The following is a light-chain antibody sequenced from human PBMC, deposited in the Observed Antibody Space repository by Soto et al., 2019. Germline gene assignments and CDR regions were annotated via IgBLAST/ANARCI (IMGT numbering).Light chain of an antibody. CDR2: DAS. J-gene: IGKJ4*01. CDR1: QRVSSY. CDR3: QYRSNRLT. Sequence: EIVTTQSPATLSLSPGERATLSCRASQRVSSYLAWYQQKPGQAPRLLIYDASNRATGIPARFSGSGSGTDFTLTISSLEPEDFAGYYCQYRSNRLTCAGGSNVDIK. V-gene: IGKV3-11*01.